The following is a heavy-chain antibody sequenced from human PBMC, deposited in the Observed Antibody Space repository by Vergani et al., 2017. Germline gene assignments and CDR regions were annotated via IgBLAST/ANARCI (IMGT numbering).Heavy chain of an antibody. D-gene: IGHD1-14*01. V-gene: IGHV3-33*01. J-gene: IGHJ5*02. Sequence: QVQLVESGGGVVQPGRSLRLSCSASGFTFNQYGMHWVRQAQGKGLEWVAVRWYDGNNKQYADSVKGRFTISRDNSKSTMYLQMNSLRDEDTGVYYCARDLRLLYNRFDPWGQGTLVTVSS. CDR2: RWYDGNNK. CDR1: GFTFNQYG. CDR3: ARDLRLLYNRFDP.